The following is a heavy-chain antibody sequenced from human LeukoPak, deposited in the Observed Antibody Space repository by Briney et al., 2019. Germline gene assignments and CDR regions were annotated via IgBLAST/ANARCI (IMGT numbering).Heavy chain of an antibody. V-gene: IGHV1-46*01. Sequence: ASVKVSCKASGYTFTSYYMHWVRQAPGQGLEWMGIINPSGGSTSYAQKFQGRVTMTRDTSTSTFYMELSSLRSEDTAVYYCAREIAMAGKTFDNWGQGTLVTVSS. CDR2: INPSGGST. J-gene: IGHJ4*02. D-gene: IGHD6-19*01. CDR1: GYTFTSYY. CDR3: AREIAMAGKTFDN.